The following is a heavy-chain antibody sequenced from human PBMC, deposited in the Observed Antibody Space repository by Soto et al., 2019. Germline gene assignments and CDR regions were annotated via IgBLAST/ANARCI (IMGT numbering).Heavy chain of an antibody. CDR2: IYWDDDK. J-gene: IGHJ5*02. D-gene: IGHD3-3*01. V-gene: IGHV2-5*02. CDR1: GFSLSTSGVG. Sequence: SGPTLVNHTQTLTITCPFSGFSLSTSGVGVGWIRQPPGKALEWLALIYWDDDKRYSPSLKSRLTITKDTSKNQVVLTMTNMDPVDTATYYFAHTNTYDFWSGYYSNWFAPWGQGTLVT. CDR3: AHTNTYDFWSGYYSNWFAP.